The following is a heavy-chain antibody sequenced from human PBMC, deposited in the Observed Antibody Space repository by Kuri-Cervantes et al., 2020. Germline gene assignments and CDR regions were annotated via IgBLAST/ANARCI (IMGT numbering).Heavy chain of an antibody. D-gene: IGHD6-13*01. Sequence: SVKVSCKASGYTFTYRYLHWVRQAPGQALEWMGWITPFNGNTNYAQKFQGRVTMTRNTSISTAYMELSGLRSEDTAVYYCARQVSSWYWFDPWGQGTLVTVSS. J-gene: IGHJ5*02. CDR3: ARQVSSWYWFDP. CDR1: GYTFTYRY. V-gene: IGHV1-45*02. CDR2: ITPFNGNT.